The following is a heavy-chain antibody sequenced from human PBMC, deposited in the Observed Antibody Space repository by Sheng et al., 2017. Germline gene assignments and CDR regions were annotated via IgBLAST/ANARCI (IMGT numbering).Heavy chain of an antibody. CDR1: GFTFSPYA. CDR2: ISYDGSNK. D-gene: IGHD3-16*02. CDR3: ARGLGEFSSTGAFDI. V-gene: IGHV3-30-3*01. J-gene: IGHJ3*02. Sequence: QVQLVESGGGVVQPGRSLRLSCAASGFTFSPYAMHWVRQAPGKGLEWVTIISYDGSNKYYADSVQGRFTISRDNSRNTLYLQMNSLRAEDTAVYYCARGLGEFSSTGAFDIWGQGTMVTVS.